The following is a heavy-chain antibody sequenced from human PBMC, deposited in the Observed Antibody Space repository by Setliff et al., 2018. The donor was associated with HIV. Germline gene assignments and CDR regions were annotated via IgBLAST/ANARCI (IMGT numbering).Heavy chain of an antibody. J-gene: IGHJ3*02. D-gene: IGHD3-22*01. CDR2: ITQTGDNT. Sequence: GGSLRLSCAASGFTFTGYTMNWVRQAPGKGLEWVSGITQTGDNTYYADSVKGRFVISRDNSKNTLYLQMNSLRAEDTALYYCARGEADSTLYAFDIWGQGTMVTVSS. V-gene: IGHV3-23*01. CDR1: GFTFTGYT. CDR3: ARGEADSTLYAFDI.